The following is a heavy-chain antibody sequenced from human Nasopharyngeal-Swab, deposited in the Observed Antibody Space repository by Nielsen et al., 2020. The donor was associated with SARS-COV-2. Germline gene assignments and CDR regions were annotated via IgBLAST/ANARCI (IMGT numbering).Heavy chain of an antibody. D-gene: IGHD2-15*01. CDR3: SRCGGSCYTGKDY. CDR2: IRSKGNSYAT. V-gene: IGHV3-73*01. J-gene: IGHJ4*02. Sequence: GESLKISCWGSGYSFSSYWIGWVRQASGKGLEWVGRIRSKGNSYATEYAASVEGRFTISRDDSKNTAYLQMNSLMTEDTAVYYCSRCGGSCYTGKDYWGQGTLVTVSS. CDR1: GYSFSSYW.